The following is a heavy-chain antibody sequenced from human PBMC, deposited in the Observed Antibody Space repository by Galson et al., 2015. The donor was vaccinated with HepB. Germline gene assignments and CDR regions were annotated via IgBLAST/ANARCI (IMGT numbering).Heavy chain of an antibody. D-gene: IGHD6-13*01. CDR2: INAGNGNT. CDR1: GYTFTSYA. J-gene: IGHJ4*02. V-gene: IGHV1-3*01. Sequence: SVKVSCKASGYTFTSYAMHWVRQAPGQRLEWMGWINAGNGNTKYSQKFQGRVTITRDTSASTAYMELSSLRSEDTAVYYCAGSFSSSSTFDYWGQGTLVTVSS. CDR3: AGSFSSSSTFDY.